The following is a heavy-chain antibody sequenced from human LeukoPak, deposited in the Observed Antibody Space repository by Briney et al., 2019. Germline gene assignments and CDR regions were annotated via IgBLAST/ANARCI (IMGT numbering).Heavy chain of an antibody. J-gene: IGHJ3*02. CDR1: GFTFSSYS. CDR2: ISSSSSTI. D-gene: IGHD3-22*01. Sequence: GESLRLSCAASGFTFSSYSTNWVRQAPGKGLEWVSYISSSSSTIYYADSVKGRFTISRDNAKNSLYLQMNSLRDEDTAVYYCARERVYYYDSSGYRHDAFDIWGQGTMVTVSS. CDR3: ARERVYYYDSSGYRHDAFDI. V-gene: IGHV3-48*02.